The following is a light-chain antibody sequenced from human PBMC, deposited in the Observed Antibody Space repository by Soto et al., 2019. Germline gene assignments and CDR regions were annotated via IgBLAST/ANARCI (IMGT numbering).Light chain of an antibody. CDR3: CSYVGARRYV. CDR1: SSDVGAYDL. Sequence: QSALTQPASVSGSPGQSITISCTGTSSDVGAYDLVSWYQHHPGKVPKLIIYEGNRRPSGVSSRFSGSNSGKTASLTISGLQAEDEADYYCCSYVGARRYVFVIATKLTVL. J-gene: IGLJ1*01. V-gene: IGLV2-23*01. CDR2: EGN.